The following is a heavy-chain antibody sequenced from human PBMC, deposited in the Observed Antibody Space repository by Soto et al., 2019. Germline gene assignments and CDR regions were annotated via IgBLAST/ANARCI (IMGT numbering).Heavy chain of an antibody. J-gene: IGHJ4*02. CDR1: VGSVGSHV. V-gene: IGHV4-59*08. CDR3: TSRVPNSQTYFAVFAY. Sequence: AGTVWLSGTVGVGSVGSHVLCWIRHPLGKGLEWIVYIHYSGRSDYNPSLKSRVTMSMDTSKNQLSLKLTSVAAADTAVYFCTSRVPNSQTYFAVFAYWGQAHLVTASS. CDR2: IHYSGRS.